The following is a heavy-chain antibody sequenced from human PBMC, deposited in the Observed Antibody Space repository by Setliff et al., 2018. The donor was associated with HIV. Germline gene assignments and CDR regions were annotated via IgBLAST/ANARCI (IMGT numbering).Heavy chain of an antibody. J-gene: IGHJ4*02. Sequence: SETLSLTCSVSGYVISSGYYWGWIRQPPGKGLEWIGSIYHGGSTYQNPSLRNRVTISIDTWKNQFSLKLRSVTAADTAVYYCARGPPPLTPDYWGQGTQVTVSS. V-gene: IGHV4-38-2*02. CDR3: ARGPPPLTPDY. CDR1: GYVISSGYY. CDR2: IYHGGST.